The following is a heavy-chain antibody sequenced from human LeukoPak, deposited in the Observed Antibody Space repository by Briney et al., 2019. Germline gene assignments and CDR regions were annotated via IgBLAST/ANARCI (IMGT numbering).Heavy chain of an antibody. Sequence: SVKVSCKASGGTFSSYAISWVRQAPGQGLEWLGGIIPIFGTANYAQKFQGRVTITADESTSTAYMELSSLRSEDTAVYYCARLSSIAAPSYYYYGMDVWGQGTTVTVSS. CDR3: ARLSSIAAPSYYYYGMDV. CDR1: GGTFSSYA. J-gene: IGHJ6*02. CDR2: IIPIFGTA. V-gene: IGHV1-69*13. D-gene: IGHD6-6*01.